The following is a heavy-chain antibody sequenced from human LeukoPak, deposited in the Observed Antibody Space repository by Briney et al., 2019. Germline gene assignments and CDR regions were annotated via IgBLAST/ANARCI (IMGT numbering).Heavy chain of an antibody. Sequence: SGPTLVNPPQTLTLTCTFSGFSLSTSGVGVGLSRQPPGKALEWLALIYWNDDKRYSPSLKSRLTITKDTSKNQVVLTMTNMDPVDTATYYCAHRHCSSTSCYAPYFDYWGQGTLVTVSS. CDR1: GFSLSTSGVG. D-gene: IGHD2-2*01. CDR3: AHRHCSSTSCYAPYFDY. V-gene: IGHV2-5*01. CDR2: IYWNDDK. J-gene: IGHJ4*02.